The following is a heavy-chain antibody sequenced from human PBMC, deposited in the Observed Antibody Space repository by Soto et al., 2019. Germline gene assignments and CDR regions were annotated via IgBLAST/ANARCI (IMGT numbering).Heavy chain of an antibody. CDR3: ANVLRLDY. J-gene: IGHJ4*02. V-gene: IGHV3-30*18. CDR2: ISYDGSNK. Sequence: PGGTLRLSCAASAFTFSSYGMHWVRQAPGKGLEWVAVISYDGSNKYYADSVKGRFTISRDNSKNTLYLQMNSLRAEDTAVYYCANVLRLDYWGQGTLVTVSS. D-gene: IGHD2-8*01. CDR1: AFTFSSYG.